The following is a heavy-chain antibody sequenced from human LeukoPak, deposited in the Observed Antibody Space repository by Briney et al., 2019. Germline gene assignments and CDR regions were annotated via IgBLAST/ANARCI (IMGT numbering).Heavy chain of an antibody. J-gene: IGHJ4*02. V-gene: IGHV1-69*04. CDR2: IIPILGIA. CDR1: GGTFSSYA. Sequence: GASVKVSCKASGGTFSSYAISWVRQAPGQGLEWMGRIIPILGIANYAQKFQGRVTITADKSTSTAYMELSSLRSEDTAVYYCASSAEFFDSDDRGWGQGTLVTVSS. CDR3: ASSAEFFDSDDRG. D-gene: IGHD3-22*01.